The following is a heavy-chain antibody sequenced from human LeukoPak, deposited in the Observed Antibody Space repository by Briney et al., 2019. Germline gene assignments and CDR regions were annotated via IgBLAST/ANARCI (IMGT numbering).Heavy chain of an antibody. Sequence: GGSLRLSCAASGFTFSTYAMNWVRQAPGKGLEWVSTISGIDTFYADSVRGRFTISRDNSKNTLYLQMISLRAEDTAVYYCTKDAPDSGGWFFFNSWGQGTLVTVSS. D-gene: IGHD6-19*01. CDR2: ISGIDT. J-gene: IGHJ4*02. V-gene: IGHV3-23*01. CDR3: TKDAPDSGGWFFFNS. CDR1: GFTFSTYA.